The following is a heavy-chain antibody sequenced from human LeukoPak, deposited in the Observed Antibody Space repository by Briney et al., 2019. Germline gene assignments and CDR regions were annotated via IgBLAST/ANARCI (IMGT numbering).Heavy chain of an antibody. D-gene: IGHD4-17*01. CDR1: GYTFSTYY. CDR3: ARARDYGDYVFDY. V-gene: IGHV1-46*01. CDR2: INPSGGST. Sequence: ASVTVSYKASGYTFSTYYIHWVRQAPGQGREWMGIINPSGGSTSYAQKFQGRVTMTRDTSTSTVYMELTSLRSEDTAVFYCARARDYGDYVFDYWGQGTLVTVSS. J-gene: IGHJ4*02.